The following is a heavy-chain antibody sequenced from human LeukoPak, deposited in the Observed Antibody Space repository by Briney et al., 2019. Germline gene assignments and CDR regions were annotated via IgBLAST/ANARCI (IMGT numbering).Heavy chain of an antibody. D-gene: IGHD2-15*01. CDR3: ARAYCSGDSCYDY. CDR2: ISSSRSYI. V-gene: IGHV3-21*01. J-gene: IGHJ4*02. CDR1: GFTFSSYS. Sequence: GGSLRLSCAASGFTFSSYSMNWVRQGPGEGLEWVSSISSSRSYIYYADSVKGRFTISRDNAKNSLYLQMSSLRAEDTAVYYCARAYCSGDSCYDYWGQGTLVTVSS.